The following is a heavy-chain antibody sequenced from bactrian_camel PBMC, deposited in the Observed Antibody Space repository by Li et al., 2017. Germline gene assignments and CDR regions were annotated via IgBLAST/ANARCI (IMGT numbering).Heavy chain of an antibody. CDR2: IRSGGGRL. D-gene: IGHD5*01. CDR1: GFTVNHYA. J-gene: IGHJ4*01. CDR3: TKSIENTVWAFGS. Sequence: DVQLVESGGGLVQPGGSLRLSCAASGFTVNHYAMNWVRHSPGKGLEWVSGIRSGGGRLYYADSVKGRFTISNDNAKNTLDLQLNSLETEDTAMYYCTKSIENTVWAFGSWGQGTQVTVS. V-gene: IGHV3S31*01.